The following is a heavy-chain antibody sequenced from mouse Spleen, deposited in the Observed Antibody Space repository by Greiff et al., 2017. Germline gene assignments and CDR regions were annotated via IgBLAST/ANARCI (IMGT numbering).Heavy chain of an antibody. D-gene: IGHD1-1*01. CDR1: GYAFTNYL. V-gene: IGHV1-54*01. J-gene: IGHJ2*01. CDR2: INPGSGGT. CDR3: ARGLTTVVAHYFDY. Sequence: QVQLQQSGAELVRPGTSVKVSCKASGYAFTNYLIEWVKQRPGQGLEWIGVINPGSGGTNYNEKFKGKATLTADKSSSTAYMQLSSLTSEDSAVYFCARGLTTVVAHYFDYWGQGTTLTVSS.